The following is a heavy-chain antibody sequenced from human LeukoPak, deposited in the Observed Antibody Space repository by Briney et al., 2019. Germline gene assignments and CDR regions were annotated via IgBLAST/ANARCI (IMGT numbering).Heavy chain of an antibody. CDR2: IFGSGGSP. CDR1: GFTFGSHA. D-gene: IGHD5-18*01. Sequence: PGGSPRLSCEASGFTFGSHAMYWVRQAPGKGLEWVAGIFGSGGSPHYADSVKGRFTISRENPRNTVYLQINSLRDDDTAVYYCGKTTVGYSSGQKPAWPVDFWGQGTLVTVSS. V-gene: IGHV3-23*01. CDR3: GKTTVGYSSGQKPAWPVDF. J-gene: IGHJ4*02.